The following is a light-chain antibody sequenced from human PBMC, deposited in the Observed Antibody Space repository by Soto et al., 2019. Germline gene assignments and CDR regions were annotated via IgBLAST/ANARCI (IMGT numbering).Light chain of an antibody. CDR1: HSVSSSY. CDR2: SAS. V-gene: IGKV3-20*01. Sequence: ELVLTQSPGTLSLSPGERATLSCRVSHSVSSSYLAWYQQKAGPAPRLLIYSASSRATGIPDRFSGSGSGTDYTLTISRLEPEDFAVYYCQQYGYSFWTFGQGTKVEIK. J-gene: IGKJ1*01. CDR3: QQYGYSFWT.